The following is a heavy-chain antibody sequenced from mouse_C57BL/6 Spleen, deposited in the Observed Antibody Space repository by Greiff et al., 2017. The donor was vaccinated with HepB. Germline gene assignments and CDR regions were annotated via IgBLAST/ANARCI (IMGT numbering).Heavy chain of an antibody. V-gene: IGHV1-4*01. CDR2: INPSSGYT. CDR1: GYTFTSYT. J-gene: IGHJ4*01. D-gene: IGHD1-1*01. CDR3: ARSGTVVARDYAMDY. Sequence: VQLQQSGAELARPGASVKMSCKASGYTFTSYTMHWVKQRPGQGLEWIGYINPSSGYTKYNQKFKDKATLTAAKSSSTAYMQLSSLTSEDSAVYYCARSGTVVARDYAMDYWGQGTSVTVSS.